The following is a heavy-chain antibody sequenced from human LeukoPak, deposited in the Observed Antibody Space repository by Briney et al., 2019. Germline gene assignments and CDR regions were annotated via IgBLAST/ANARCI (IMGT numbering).Heavy chain of an antibody. CDR2: ISGSGGST. J-gene: IGHJ4*02. CDR1: GFTLSSYD. Sequence: GGSVRLSCAASGFTLSSYDMSWVRQAPGKGLEWVGGISGSGGSTNYADSVKGRFTISRDNSKNTLYLQMNSLRAEDTAVYYCAKFHIVVVPAASLCFDYWGQGTLVTVSS. CDR3: AKFHIVVVPAASLCFDY. D-gene: IGHD2-2*01. V-gene: IGHV3-23*01.